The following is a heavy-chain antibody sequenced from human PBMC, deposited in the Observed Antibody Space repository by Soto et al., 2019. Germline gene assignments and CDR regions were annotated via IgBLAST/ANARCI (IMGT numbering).Heavy chain of an antibody. J-gene: IGHJ3*01. CDR1: GFTFNIFA. V-gene: IGHV3-23*01. CDR3: AKDRMDHNSVWDPFDV. D-gene: IGHD1-20*01. CDR2: IGGSDDT. Sequence: PGGSLRLSCAASGFTFNIFAMSWVRQAPGRGLQWVSSIGGSDDTYYADSVRGRFTISRDNSKKMVFLQMNSLRTDDTAVYYCAKDRMDHNSVWDPFDVWGPGTAVTVSS.